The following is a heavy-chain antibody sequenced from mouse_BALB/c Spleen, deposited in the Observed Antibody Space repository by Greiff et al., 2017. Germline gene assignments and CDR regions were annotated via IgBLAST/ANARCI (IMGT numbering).Heavy chain of an antibody. J-gene: IGHJ2*01. Sequence: EVKVEESGGGLVKPGGSLKLSCAASGFTFSSYAMSWVRQTPEKRLEWVASISSGGSTYYPDSVKGRFTISRDNARNILYLQMSSLRSEDTAMYYCARGVVATKYFDYWGQGTTLTVSS. V-gene: IGHV5-6-5*01. D-gene: IGHD1-1*01. CDR3: ARGVVATKYFDY. CDR1: GFTFSSYA. CDR2: ISSGGST.